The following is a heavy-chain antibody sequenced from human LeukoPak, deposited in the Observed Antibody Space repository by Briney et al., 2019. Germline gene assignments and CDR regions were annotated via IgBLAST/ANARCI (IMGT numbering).Heavy chain of an antibody. Sequence: ASVKVSCKASGYTFTSYAMHWVRQAPGQRLEWMGWINAGNGNTKYSQKFQGRVTITRDTSASTAYMELSSLRSEDTAVYYCARLYNLNDGGGFDYWGQGTLVTVSS. CDR2: INAGNGNT. CDR1: GYTFTSYA. V-gene: IGHV1-3*01. D-gene: IGHD1-20*01. CDR3: ARLYNLNDGGGFDY. J-gene: IGHJ4*02.